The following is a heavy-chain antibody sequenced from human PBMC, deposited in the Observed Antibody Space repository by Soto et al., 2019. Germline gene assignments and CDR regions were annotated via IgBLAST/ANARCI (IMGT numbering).Heavy chain of an antibody. CDR3: ARGLKGYYYGMDV. J-gene: IGHJ6*02. CDR1: GFTFSSYS. CDR2: ISSSSSYI. V-gene: IGHV3-21*01. Sequence: SLRLSCAASGFTFSSYSMNWVRQAPGKGLEWVSSISSSSSYIYYADSVKGRFTISRDNAKNSLYLQMNSLRAEDTAVYYCARGLKGYYYGMDVWGQGTTVTVSS.